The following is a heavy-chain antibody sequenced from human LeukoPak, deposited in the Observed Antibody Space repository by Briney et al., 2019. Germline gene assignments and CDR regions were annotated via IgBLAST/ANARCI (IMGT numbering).Heavy chain of an antibody. CDR2: IYYSGNT. D-gene: IGHD3-10*01. CDR1: GGAISTYY. J-gene: IGHJ6*02. V-gene: IGHV4-59*01. Sequence: PSETLSLTCTVSGGAISTYYWSWIRQPPGEGLEWIGYIYYSGNTNQNPSLKSRVTISLDTPKNQFSLKLRSVTAADAAVYYCARDTRSGSYYNSYYGMDVWGQGTTVTVSS. CDR3: ARDTRSGSYYNSYYGMDV.